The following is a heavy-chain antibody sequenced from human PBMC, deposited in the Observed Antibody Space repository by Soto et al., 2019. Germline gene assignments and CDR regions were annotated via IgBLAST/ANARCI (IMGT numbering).Heavy chain of an antibody. V-gene: IGHV1-18*01. CDR1: GYTFTSYG. Sequence: QVQLVQSGAEVKKPGASVKVSCKASGYTFTSYGISWVRQAPGQGLEWMGWISAYNGNTNYAQKLQGRVTMTTDTSTSAAYMELRSLRSGDTAVYYCARDSGGLSSSWYQFYYYYGMDVWGQGTTVTVSS. CDR3: ARDSGGLSSSWYQFYYYYGMDV. D-gene: IGHD6-13*01. CDR2: ISAYNGNT. J-gene: IGHJ6*02.